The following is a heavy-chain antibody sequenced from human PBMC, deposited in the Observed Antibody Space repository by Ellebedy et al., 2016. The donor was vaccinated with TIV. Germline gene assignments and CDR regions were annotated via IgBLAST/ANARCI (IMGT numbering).Heavy chain of an antibody. V-gene: IGHV1-46*01. CDR2: INPNGGAT. CDR3: ARAADYGDYWYFDL. Sequence: ASVKVSXXTSGFTFTSYYLHWVRQAPGQGLEWMGVINPNGGATFYAQKFRGRLTMTRDTSTSTVHMDLSSLRLEDAGLYYCARAADYGDYWYFDLWGRGTLVTVSS. CDR1: GFTFTSYY. J-gene: IGHJ2*01. D-gene: IGHD4-17*01.